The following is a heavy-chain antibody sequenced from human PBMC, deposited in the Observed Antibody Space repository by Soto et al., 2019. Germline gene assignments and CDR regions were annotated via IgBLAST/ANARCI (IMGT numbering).Heavy chain of an antibody. CDR3: ASTINNYYYYYGMDV. V-gene: IGHV4-39*01. J-gene: IGHJ6*02. Sequence: KPSETLSLTCTVSGGSISSSSYYWGWIRQPPGKGLEWIGSIYYSGSTYYNPSLKSRVTISVDTSKNQFSLKLSSATAADTAVYYCASTINNYYYYYGMDVWGQGTTVTVSS. CDR2: IYYSGST. CDR1: GGSISSSSYY.